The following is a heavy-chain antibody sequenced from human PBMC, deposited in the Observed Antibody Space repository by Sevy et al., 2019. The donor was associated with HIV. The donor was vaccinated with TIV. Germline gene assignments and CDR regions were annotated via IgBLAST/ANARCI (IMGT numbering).Heavy chain of an antibody. CDR2: ISFDGSHK. CDR1: AFTFSTYG. Sequence: GGSLRLSCVASAFTFSTYGMDWVRQAPGKGLEWVSVISFDGSHKYYADSVKGRCTVSRDNSKNTLNLQMNSLRAEDTAVYYCARDLRPHLLYSDFWSGYSGMDVWGQGTTVTVSS. D-gene: IGHD3-3*01. CDR3: ARDLRPHLLYSDFWSGYSGMDV. V-gene: IGHV3-30*03. J-gene: IGHJ6*02.